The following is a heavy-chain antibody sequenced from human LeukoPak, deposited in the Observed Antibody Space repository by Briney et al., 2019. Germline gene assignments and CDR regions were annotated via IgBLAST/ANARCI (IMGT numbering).Heavy chain of an antibody. CDR1: GFTFNDYG. V-gene: IGHV3-30*02. CDR2: IRYDGSVT. CDR3: GKNLHGGAQIVLATTVDY. Sequence: PGGSLTLSCAASGFTFNDYGLHWVRQAPGKGLEWVAFIRYDGSVTYYGDSVKGRFTISKDNSKNTLYLEINSLRSEDSAMYYCGKNLHGGAQIVLATTVDYWGQATLVTVSS. D-gene: IGHD3-22*01. J-gene: IGHJ4*02.